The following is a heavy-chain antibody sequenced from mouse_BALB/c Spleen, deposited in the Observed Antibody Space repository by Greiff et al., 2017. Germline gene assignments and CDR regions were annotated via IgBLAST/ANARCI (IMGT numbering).Heavy chain of an antibody. Sequence: EVKVVESGGGLVKPGGSLKLSCAASGFVFSSYDMSWVRQTPEKRLEWVAYISSGGGSTYYPDTVKGRFTISRDNAKNTLYLQMSSLKSEDTAMYYCARNWDYFDYWGQGTTLTVSS. J-gene: IGHJ2*01. CDR1: GFVFSSYD. CDR3: ARNWDYFDY. V-gene: IGHV5-12-1*01. CDR2: ISSGGGST. D-gene: IGHD4-1*01.